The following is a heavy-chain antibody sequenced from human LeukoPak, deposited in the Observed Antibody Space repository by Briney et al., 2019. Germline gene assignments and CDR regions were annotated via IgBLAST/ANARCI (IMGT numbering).Heavy chain of an antibody. Sequence: GGSLRLSCAASGFTFSNYSMNWVRQAPGKGLEWVSSISSGSGYIYYADSLKGRFTISRDNAKNSLLLQMNSPRVEDTAVYYCARKVEYCTAGSCYGGGFDCWGQGTLVTVSS. CDR3: ARKVEYCTAGSCYGGGFDC. J-gene: IGHJ4*02. D-gene: IGHD2-15*01. CDR2: ISSGSGYI. V-gene: IGHV3-21*01. CDR1: GFTFSNYS.